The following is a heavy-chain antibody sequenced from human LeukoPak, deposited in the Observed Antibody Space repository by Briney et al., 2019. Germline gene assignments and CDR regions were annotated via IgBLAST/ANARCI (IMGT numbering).Heavy chain of an antibody. CDR3: ARDDRGSGSYYKSFYY. CDR2: IYYSGST. Sequence: PSETLSLTCTVSGGSISSGGYYRSWIRQHPGKGLEWIGYIYYSGSTYYNPSLKSRVTISVDTSKNQFSLKLSSVTAADTAVYYCARDDRGSGSYYKSFYYWGQGTLVTVSS. J-gene: IGHJ4*02. CDR1: GGSISSGGYY. V-gene: IGHV4-31*03. D-gene: IGHD3-10*01.